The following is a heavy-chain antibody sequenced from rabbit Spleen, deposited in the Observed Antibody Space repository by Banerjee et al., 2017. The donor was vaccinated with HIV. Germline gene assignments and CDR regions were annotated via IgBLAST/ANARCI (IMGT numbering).Heavy chain of an antibody. Sequence: QSLEESGGGLVKPGGTLTLTCKASGFDFTSTYYMCWVRQAPGKGLELIACIDTSSGDTAYATWAKGRFTISKTSSTTVTLQMTSLTAADTATYFCARGEHFSVGFSAFAIYLDLWGQGTLVTVS. CDR3: ARGEHFSVGFSAFAIYLDL. CDR2: IDTSSGDT. V-gene: IGHV1S40*01. D-gene: IGHD6-1*01. CDR1: GFDFTSTYY. J-gene: IGHJ6*01.